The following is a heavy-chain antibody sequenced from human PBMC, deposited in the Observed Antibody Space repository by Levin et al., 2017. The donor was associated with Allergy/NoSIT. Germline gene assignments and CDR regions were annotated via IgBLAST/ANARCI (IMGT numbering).Heavy chain of an antibody. D-gene: IGHD6-13*01. CDR3: ARGSQQLVKFLDY. V-gene: IGHV3-33*01. Sequence: PGGSLRLSCAASGFTFSSYGMHWVRQAPGKGLEWVAVIWYDGSNKYDADSVKGRFTISRDNSKNMVYLQMNSLRAEDTAVYYCARGSQQLVKFLDYWGQGTLVTVSS. J-gene: IGHJ4*02. CDR2: IWYDGSNK. CDR1: GFTFSSYG.